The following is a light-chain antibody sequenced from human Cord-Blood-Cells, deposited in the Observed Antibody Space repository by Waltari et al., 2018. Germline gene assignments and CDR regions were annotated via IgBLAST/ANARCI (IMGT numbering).Light chain of an antibody. CDR2: EVS. CDR1: SSDVGSYNL. V-gene: IGLV2-23*02. J-gene: IGLJ2*01. Sequence: QSALTQPASVSGSPGQSITIPCTGTSSDVGSYNLSSWYQKHPGKAPKLMIYEVSKRPSGVSNRFSGSKSGNTASLTISGLQAEDEADYYCCSYAGSSTYVVFGGGTKLTVL. CDR3: CSYAGSSTYVV.